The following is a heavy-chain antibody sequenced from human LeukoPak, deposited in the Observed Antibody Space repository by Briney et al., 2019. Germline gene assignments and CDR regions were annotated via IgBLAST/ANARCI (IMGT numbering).Heavy chain of an antibody. CDR3: TGGAAGFDY. Sequence: PGGSLRLSCAASGFTFSSYDMHWVRQATGKGLEWVSGIGKAGDTYYSGSVKGRSTISRENAKNSLYLEMNSLRAGDTAVYYCTGGAAGFDYWGQGTLVTVSS. CDR1: GFTFSSYD. CDR2: IGKAGDT. V-gene: IGHV3-13*04. J-gene: IGHJ4*02. D-gene: IGHD6-13*01.